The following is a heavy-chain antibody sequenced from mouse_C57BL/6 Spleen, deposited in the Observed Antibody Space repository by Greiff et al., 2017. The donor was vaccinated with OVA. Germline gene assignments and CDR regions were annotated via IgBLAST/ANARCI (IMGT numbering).Heavy chain of an antibody. CDR1: GYTFTSYD. D-gene: IGHD3-2*01. Sequence: QVQLQQSGPELVKPGASVKLSCKASGYTFTSYDINWVKQRPGQGLEWIGWIYPRDGSTKYNEKFKGKATLTVDTSSSTAYMELHSRTSEDSAVYFCARGGFRQGFAYWGQGTLVTVSA. V-gene: IGHV1-85*01. CDR3: ARGGFRQGFAY. J-gene: IGHJ3*01. CDR2: IYPRDGST.